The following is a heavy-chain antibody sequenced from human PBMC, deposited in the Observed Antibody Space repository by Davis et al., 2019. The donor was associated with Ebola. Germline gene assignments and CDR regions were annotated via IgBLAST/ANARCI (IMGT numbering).Heavy chain of an antibody. CDR2: IIPVFGSV. CDR3: ARDFYDSTDYPSRYFDV. Sequence: SVKVSCKASGYTFTSYVLHWVRQAPGQGLEWMGGIIPVFGSVTYAQKFQGRLTITAADSTGTAYMELHSLTPDDTAVYFCARDFYDSTDYPSRYFDVWGPGTLVTVSS. V-gene: IGHV1-69*13. D-gene: IGHD3-22*01. J-gene: IGHJ2*01. CDR1: GYTFTSYV.